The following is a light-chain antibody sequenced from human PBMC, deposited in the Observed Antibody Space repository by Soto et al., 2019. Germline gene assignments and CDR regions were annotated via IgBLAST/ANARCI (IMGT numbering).Light chain of an antibody. CDR3: QQYNNWPRT. Sequence: XILMTQSPSTLSVSPGERSTLSCRASQSVSSNLDWYQQKTGQAPRLLIYGESTRATGIPATFSGSGSGKEFTLTISSLQSEDFAVYYCQQYNNWPRTFGQGTKVDIK. CDR1: QSVSSN. CDR2: GES. V-gene: IGKV3-15*01. J-gene: IGKJ1*01.